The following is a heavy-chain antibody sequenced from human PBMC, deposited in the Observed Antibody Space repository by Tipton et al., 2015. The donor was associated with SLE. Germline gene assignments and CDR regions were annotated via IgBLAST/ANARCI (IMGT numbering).Heavy chain of an antibody. J-gene: IGHJ6*03. V-gene: IGHV4-39*07. CDR2: FYYSGST. CDR3: ARSSATGFYYMDV. CDR1: GGSIRSSNFY. D-gene: IGHD3-10*01. Sequence: TLSLTCAVSGGSIRSSNFYWGWIRPPPGRGLDWIGSFYYSGSTYYDPSLKSRVTISIDTSNNQFSLKLSSVTAADTAVYYCARSSATGFYYMDVWGKGTTVTVSS.